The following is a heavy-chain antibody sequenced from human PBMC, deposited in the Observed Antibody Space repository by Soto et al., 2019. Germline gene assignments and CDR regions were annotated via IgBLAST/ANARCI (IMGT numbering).Heavy chain of an antibody. CDR2: INPNSGGT. CDR1: GYTFTGYY. J-gene: IGHJ6*02. D-gene: IGHD3-10*01. Sequence: GASVKVSCKASGYTFTGYYMHWVRQAPGQGLEWMGWINPNSGGTNYAQKFQGWVTMIRDTSISTAYMELSRLRSDDTAVYYCARDGTYYYGSDTYYGMDVWGQGTTVTVSS. V-gene: IGHV1-2*04. CDR3: ARDGTYYYGSDTYYGMDV.